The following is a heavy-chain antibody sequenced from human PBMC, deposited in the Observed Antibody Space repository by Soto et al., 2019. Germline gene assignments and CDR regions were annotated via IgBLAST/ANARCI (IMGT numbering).Heavy chain of an antibody. D-gene: IGHD6-19*01. J-gene: IGHJ3*01. CDR1: GGSFSTYY. V-gene: IGHV4-59*12. Sequence: SATLSLTCTVPGGSFSTYYWSWMWQPPGKTLQWIGYVHYRGSTNYNPSLKGRVTMSMDTSRNQFSLKLTSVTAADTAVYYCARAQWLENDVFGFWSQGRMVTVS. CDR3: ARAQWLENDVFGF. CDR2: VHYRGST.